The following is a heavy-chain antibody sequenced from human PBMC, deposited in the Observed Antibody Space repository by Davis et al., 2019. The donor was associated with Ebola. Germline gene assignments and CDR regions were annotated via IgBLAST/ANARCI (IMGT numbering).Heavy chain of an antibody. V-gene: IGHV4-59*12. J-gene: IGHJ5*02. Sequence: MPSETLSLTCAVYGGSFSSYYWSWIRQPPGKGLEWIGYIYYSGSTNYNPSPKSRVTISVDTSKNQFSLKLSSVTAADTAVYYCARGRIAARPVSEWFDPWGQGTLVTVSS. CDR3: ARGRIAARPVSEWFDP. CDR2: IYYSGST. CDR1: GGSFSSYY. D-gene: IGHD6-6*01.